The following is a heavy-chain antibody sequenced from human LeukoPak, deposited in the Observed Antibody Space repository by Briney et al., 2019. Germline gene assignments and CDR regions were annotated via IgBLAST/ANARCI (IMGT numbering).Heavy chain of an antibody. CDR3: ARLSSGSYTGTFDY. CDR2: ISGSGGST. CDR1: GFTFSSYA. D-gene: IGHD1-26*01. Sequence: GGSLRLSCAASGFTFSSYAMSWVRQAPGKGLEWVSAISGSGGSTYYAGSVKGRFTISRDNAKNSLYLQMNSLRAEDTAVYYCARLSSGSYTGTFDYWGQGTLVTVSS. V-gene: IGHV3-23*01. J-gene: IGHJ4*02.